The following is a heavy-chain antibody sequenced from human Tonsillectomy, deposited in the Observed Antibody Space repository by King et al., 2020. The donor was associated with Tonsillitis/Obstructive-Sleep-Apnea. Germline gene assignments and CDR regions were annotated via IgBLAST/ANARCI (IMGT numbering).Heavy chain of an antibody. V-gene: IGHV3-48*03. D-gene: IGHD5-18*01. CDR3: ARSLGELWCFDY. CDR1: GLTFSSYE. J-gene: IGHJ4*02. Sequence: VQLVESGGGLVQPGGSLRLSCAASGLTFSSYEMNWVRQAPGKGLEWVSYISSSGRTIYYADPVKGRFNISIDNAKNSLYLQIHSLRAEDTAVYYCARSLGELWCFDYWGQGSLLSVSS. CDR2: ISSSGRTI.